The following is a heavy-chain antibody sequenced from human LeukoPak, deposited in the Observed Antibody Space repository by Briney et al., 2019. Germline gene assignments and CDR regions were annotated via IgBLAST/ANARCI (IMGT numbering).Heavy chain of an antibody. J-gene: IGHJ4*02. Sequence: SVKVSCKASGGTFSSYAISWVRQAPGQGLEWMGGIIPIFGTANYAQKFQGRVTITADESTSTACMELSSLRSEDTAVYYCARPSGAANWEYYFDYWGQGTLVTVSS. CDR2: IIPIFGTA. D-gene: IGHD7-27*01. CDR1: GGTFSSYA. V-gene: IGHV1-69*13. CDR3: ARPSGAANWEYYFDY.